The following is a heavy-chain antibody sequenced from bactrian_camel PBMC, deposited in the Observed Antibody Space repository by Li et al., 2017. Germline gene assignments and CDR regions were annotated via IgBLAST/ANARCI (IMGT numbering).Heavy chain of an antibody. V-gene: IGHV3S32*01. D-gene: IGHD1*01. Sequence: DVQLVESGGGSVQTGGSLRLSCVVSGHSRGSNCVGWYRLPPGRAPAEREGIAAIRRDGGETWYAASVKGRFTISRDNAKNTIYLQMNDLKPEDTAMYYCAAEPRCPFLTRKAGNFANWGQGTQVTVS. CDR3: AAEPRCPFLTRKAGNFAN. J-gene: IGHJ4*01. CDR2: IRRDGGET. CDR1: GHSRGSNC.